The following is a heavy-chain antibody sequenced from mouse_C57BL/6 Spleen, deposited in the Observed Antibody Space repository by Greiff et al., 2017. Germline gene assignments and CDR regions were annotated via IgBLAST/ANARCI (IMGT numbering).Heavy chain of an antibody. CDR3: ARDEIYYGNWYYVDY. Sequence: VQLQQSGPELVKPGASVKISCKASGYSFTGYYMNWVKQSPEKSLEWIGEINPSTGGTTYNQKFKAKATLTVDKSSSTAYMQLKSLTSEDSAVYYCARDEIYYGNWYYVDYWGQGTTLTVSS. J-gene: IGHJ2*01. CDR1: GYSFTGYY. D-gene: IGHD2-1*01. CDR2: INPSTGGT. V-gene: IGHV1-42*01.